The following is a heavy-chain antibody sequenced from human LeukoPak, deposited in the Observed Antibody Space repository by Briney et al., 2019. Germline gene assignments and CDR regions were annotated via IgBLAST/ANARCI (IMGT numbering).Heavy chain of an antibody. Sequence: SVKVSCKASGGSFSKYGITWVRQAPGQGPEWMGGIMFTFGTTKYAQRFQGRVTISADESTSTAYMEVSSLRSEDTAVYYCARIAYCGADCHAFDVWGQGTMVIASS. CDR1: GGSFSKYG. J-gene: IGHJ3*01. CDR2: IMFTFGTT. CDR3: ARIAYCGADCHAFDV. V-gene: IGHV1-69*13. D-gene: IGHD2-21*01.